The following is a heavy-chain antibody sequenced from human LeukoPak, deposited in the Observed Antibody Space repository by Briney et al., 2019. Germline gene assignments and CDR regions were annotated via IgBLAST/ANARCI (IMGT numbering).Heavy chain of an antibody. J-gene: IGHJ4*02. Sequence: GGSLRLSCAASGFTFTSYEMNWVRQAPGKGLEWVSYITISGSTICYADSVKGRFTISRDNAKNSLYLQMNSLRAEDTAVYYCARATYFDYWGQGTLVTVSS. CDR2: ITISGSTI. V-gene: IGHV3-48*03. CDR1: GFTFTSYE. CDR3: ARATYFDY.